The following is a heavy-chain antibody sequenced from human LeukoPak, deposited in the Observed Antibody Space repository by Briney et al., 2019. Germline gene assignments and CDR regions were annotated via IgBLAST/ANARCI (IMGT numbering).Heavy chain of an antibody. D-gene: IGHD6-19*01. CDR1: GFTFSSYA. J-gene: IGHJ5*02. CDR2: ISGSGGST. CDR3: AKDPYSSGWYRLRS. V-gene: IGHV3-23*01. Sequence: GGSLRLPCAASGFTFSSYAMSWVRQAPGKGLEWVSGISGSGGSTYYADSVKGRFTISRDNSMNTLYLQMNSLRADDTAVYYCAKDPYSSGWYRLRSWGQGTLVTVSS.